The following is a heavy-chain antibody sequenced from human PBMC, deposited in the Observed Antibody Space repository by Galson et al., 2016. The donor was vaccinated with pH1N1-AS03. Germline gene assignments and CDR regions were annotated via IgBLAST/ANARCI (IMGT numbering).Heavy chain of an antibody. CDR2: MNPKSGNT. J-gene: IGHJ5*02. CDR1: GYTFNTYD. D-gene: IGHD3-22*01. CDR3: ARMDYNDDSGRNWFDP. Sequence: SVKVSCKGSGYTFNTYDINWVRQATGQGLEWMGWMNPKSGNTDYAQKFQGRFSMTRDTSISTAYMELSSLRSEDTAIYDCARMDYNDDSGRNWFDPWGQGTLVTVSS. V-gene: IGHV1-8*01.